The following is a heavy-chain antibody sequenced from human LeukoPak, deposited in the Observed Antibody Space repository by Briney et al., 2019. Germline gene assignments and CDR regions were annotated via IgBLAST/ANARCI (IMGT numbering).Heavy chain of an antibody. J-gene: IGHJ4*02. CDR1: GFTLRSYA. D-gene: IGHD3-10*01. Sequence: PGGSLRLSWSASGFTLRSYAMGWVRQAPGKGLEWVSAISDTGDKTYYADSVKGRFTISRDNSRNTLYLQMSRLRAEDTALFYCAKMTDSTPYSSGTFDSWGQGTLVTVSS. CDR2: ISDTGDKT. V-gene: IGHV3-23*01. CDR3: AKMTDSTPYSSGTFDS.